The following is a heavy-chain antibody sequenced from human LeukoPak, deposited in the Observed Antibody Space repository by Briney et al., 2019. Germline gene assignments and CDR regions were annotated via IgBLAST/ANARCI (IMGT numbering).Heavy chain of an antibody. Sequence: GGSLRLSCAASDFSFCNYWVTWVRQAPGKGVGWGAHIRGEGSLKYYLDSVKGRFTISRDNAKNSLYLQMNSLRAEDTAVYYCARDANYHDSSVYYDAFDIWGQGTMVTVSS. D-gene: IGHD3-22*01. CDR2: IRGEGSLK. V-gene: IGHV3-7*01. CDR3: ARDANYHDSSVYYDAFDI. CDR1: DFSFCNYW. J-gene: IGHJ3*02.